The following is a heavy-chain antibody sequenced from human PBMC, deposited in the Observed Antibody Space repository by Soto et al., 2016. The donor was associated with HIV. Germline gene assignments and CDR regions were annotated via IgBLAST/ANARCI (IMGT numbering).Heavy chain of an antibody. CDR3: AKANSRMLMPGKYFDD. J-gene: IGHJ4*02. Sequence: EVQLLESGGDFVQPGGSLRLSCAASGFTFKSYAMTWVRQAPGKGLEWASGISSSDISTYYAVSVKGRFTISRDNSKNTLYLLMNSLRAEDSATYYCAKANSRMLMPGKYFDDWGQGTLVTVSS. D-gene: IGHD3-22*01. CDR1: GFTFKSYA. CDR2: ISSSDIST. V-gene: IGHV3-23*01.